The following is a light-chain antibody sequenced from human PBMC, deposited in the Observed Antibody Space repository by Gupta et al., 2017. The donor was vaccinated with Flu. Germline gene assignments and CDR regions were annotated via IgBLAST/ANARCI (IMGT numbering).Light chain of an antibody. CDR3: QVWDSSRDHKWG. CDR1: NSGRKS. J-gene: IGLJ3*02. V-gene: IGLV3-21*02. CDR2: DDS. Sequence: SYVLPQPPSVSLAPGPTARITCGGNNSGRKSVHGSRQKPGEAPVLVVYDDSEGPAGIPERLSGSNSGNTATMTISRVEAGDEADYYCQVWDSSRDHKWGFGGGTKLTVL.